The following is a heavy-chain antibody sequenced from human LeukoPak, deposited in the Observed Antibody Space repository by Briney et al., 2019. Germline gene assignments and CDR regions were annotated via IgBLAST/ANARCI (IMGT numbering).Heavy chain of an antibody. CDR1: GGSISSSSYY. Sequence: SETLSLTFTVSGGSISSSSYYWGWIRQPPGKGLEWIGSIYYSGSTYYNPSLKSRVTISVDTSKNQFSLKLSSVTAADTAVYYCARQRFSGYYERSGSRANGIDPWGQGTLVTVSS. CDR3: ARQRFSGYYERSGSRANGIDP. CDR2: IYYSGST. V-gene: IGHV4-39*01. D-gene: IGHD3-22*01. J-gene: IGHJ5*02.